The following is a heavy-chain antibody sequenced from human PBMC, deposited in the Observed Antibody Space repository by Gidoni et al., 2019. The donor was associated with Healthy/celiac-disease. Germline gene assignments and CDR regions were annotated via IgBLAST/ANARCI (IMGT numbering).Heavy chain of an antibody. J-gene: IGHJ1*01. V-gene: IGHV3-33*01. Sequence: QPGRSLRLSCAASGFTFSSYGMHWVRQAPGKGLAWVAVICYDGSNKYYADSVKGRFTISRDNSKNTLYLQMNSLRAEDTAVYYCARDALNAPPSNYFQHWGQGTLVTVSS. CDR3: ARDALNAPPSNYFQH. D-gene: IGHD2-2*01. CDR1: GFTFSSYG. CDR2: ICYDGSNK.